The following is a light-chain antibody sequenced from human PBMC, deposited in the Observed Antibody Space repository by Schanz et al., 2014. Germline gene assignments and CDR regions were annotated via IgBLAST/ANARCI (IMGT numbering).Light chain of an antibody. V-gene: IGKV3-11*01. CDR3: QHRRNWPLT. CDR1: QSVDKS. J-gene: IGKJ4*01. Sequence: EIVLTQSPDTLSLSPGERATLSCRASQSVDKSLAWYQQKPGQAPRLLIYDASNRATGIPARFSGGGSGTDFTLTISGLEPEDFAVYYCQHRRNWPLTFGGGTKVEIK. CDR2: DAS.